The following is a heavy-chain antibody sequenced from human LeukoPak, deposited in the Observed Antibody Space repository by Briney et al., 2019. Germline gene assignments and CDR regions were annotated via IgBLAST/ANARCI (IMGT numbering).Heavy chain of an antibody. CDR2: ISSSSSYI. J-gene: IGHJ4*02. V-gene: IGHV3-21*01. CDR1: GFTFSSYS. Sequence: TGGSLRPSCAASGFTFSSYSMNWVRQAPGKGLEWVSSISSSSSYIYYADSVKGRFTISRDNAKNSLYLQMNSLRAEDTAVYYCASPLYSSSSVWGQGTLVTVPS. CDR3: ASPLYSSSSV. D-gene: IGHD6-6*01.